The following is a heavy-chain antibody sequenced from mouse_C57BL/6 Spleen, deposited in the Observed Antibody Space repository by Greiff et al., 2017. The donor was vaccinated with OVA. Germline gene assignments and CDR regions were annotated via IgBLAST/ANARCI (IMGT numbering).Heavy chain of an antibody. Sequence: QVQLQQPGAELVRPGSSVKLSCKASGYTFTSSWMHWVKQRPIQGLEWIGNIDPSDSETPYNQKFKDKATLTVDKSSSTAYMQLSSLTSEDSAVYYCARVRQGDYWGQGTTLTVSS. CDR1: GYTFTSSW. CDR2: IDPSDSET. D-gene: IGHD2-14*01. V-gene: IGHV1-52*01. CDR3: ARVRQGDY. J-gene: IGHJ2*01.